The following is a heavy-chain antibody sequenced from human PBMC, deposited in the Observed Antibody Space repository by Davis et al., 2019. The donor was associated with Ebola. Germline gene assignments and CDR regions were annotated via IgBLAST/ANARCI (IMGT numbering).Heavy chain of an antibody. CDR2: ISGSGGST. V-gene: IGHV3-23*01. CDR1: GFTFSSYA. CDR3: AKGSSSSFFYYYYYMDV. D-gene: IGHD6-6*01. Sequence: PGGSLRLSCAASGFTFSSYAMSWVRQAPGKGLEWVSAISGSGGSTYYADSVKGRFTISRDNSKNTLYLQMNSLRAEDTAVYYCAKGSSSSFFYYYYYMDVWGKGTTVTVSS. J-gene: IGHJ6*03.